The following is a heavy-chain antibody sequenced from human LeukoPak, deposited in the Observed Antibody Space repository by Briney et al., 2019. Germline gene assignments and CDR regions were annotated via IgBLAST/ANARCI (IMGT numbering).Heavy chain of an antibody. CDR2: ISGYNGKT. CDR3: ARAGDCGGDCLLY. Sequence: ASVKVSCKASGYTFNTYGITWVRQAPGQGLEWMGWISGYNGKTKYAQKLQGRVTMTRDTSISTAYMELSRLRSDDTAVYYCARAGDCGGDCLLYWGQGTLVTVSS. D-gene: IGHD2-21*02. V-gene: IGHV1-18*01. CDR1: GYTFNTYG. J-gene: IGHJ4*02.